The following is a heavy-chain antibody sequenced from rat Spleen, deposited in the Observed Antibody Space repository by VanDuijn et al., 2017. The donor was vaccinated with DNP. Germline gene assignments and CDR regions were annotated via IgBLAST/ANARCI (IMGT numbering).Heavy chain of an antibody. V-gene: IGHV5S23*01. J-gene: IGHJ2*01. CDR3: ANYNYYDGTY. CDR2: INADGGST. CDR1: GFTFSNYD. D-gene: IGHD1-12*02. Sequence: EVQLVESGGGLVQPGRSLKLSCAASGFTFSNYDMAWVRQAPTKGLEWVASINADGGSTYYPDSVKGRFTISRDNAENTVYLQMNSLRSEDSATYYCANYNYYDGTYWGQGVMVTVSS.